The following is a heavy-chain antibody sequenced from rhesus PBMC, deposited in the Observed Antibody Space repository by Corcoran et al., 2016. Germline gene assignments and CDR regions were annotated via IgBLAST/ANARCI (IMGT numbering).Heavy chain of an antibody. Sequence: EVQLVESGGGLVQPGGSLGLSCAASGFTFADDGMHWVRQAPGKGLDVVCSISYTGVAVFYAASVKGRFTVSRDNAKNALSLQMSSLGVEDTAVYYCTRGLYGSRYYFDSWGQGVLVTVSS. CDR3: TRGLYGSRYYFDS. J-gene: IGHJ4*01. D-gene: IGHD4-29*01. CDR2: ISYTGVAV. CDR1: GFTFADDG. V-gene: IGHV3-183*02.